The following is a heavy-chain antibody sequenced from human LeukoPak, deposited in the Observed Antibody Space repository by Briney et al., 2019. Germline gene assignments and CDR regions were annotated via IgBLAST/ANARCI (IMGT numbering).Heavy chain of an antibody. CDR3: ARSGDYGDYGNLHH. V-gene: IGHV5-51*01. J-gene: IGHJ1*01. CDR1: GYKLTNNW. CDR2: IFPSDSDT. Sequence: GESLKISCKISGYKLTNNWIGWVRQVPGKGLEWMGIIFPSDSDTRYSPSFQGQVTISADKSISTAYLQWSSLKASDTAMYYCARSGDYGDYGNLHHWGQGAQVTVSS. D-gene: IGHD4-17*01.